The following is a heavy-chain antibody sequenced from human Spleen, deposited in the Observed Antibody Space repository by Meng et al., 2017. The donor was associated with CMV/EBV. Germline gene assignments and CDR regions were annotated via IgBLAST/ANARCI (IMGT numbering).Heavy chain of an antibody. D-gene: IGHD3-22*01. J-gene: IGHJ4*02. CDR2: IYSGGST. CDR1: GFTVSSNY. Sequence: CAAYGFTVSSNYMSWVRQAPGKGLEWVSVIYSGGSTYYADSVKGRFTISRDNSKNTLYLQMNSLRAEDTAVYYCARGYYDRTKNFDYWGQGTLVTVSS. CDR3: ARGYYDRTKNFDY. V-gene: IGHV3-53*01.